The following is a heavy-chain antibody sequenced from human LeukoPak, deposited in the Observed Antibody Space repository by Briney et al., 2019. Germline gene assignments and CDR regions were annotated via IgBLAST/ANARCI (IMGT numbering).Heavy chain of an antibody. CDR1: GYSFTSYW. Sequence: GESLKISCKGSGYSFTSYWIGWVRQMPGKGLEWMGIIYPGDSDTRYSPSFQGQVTISADKSISTAYLQWSSLKASDTAMCYCARQTSNQASHGDYWGQGTLVTVSS. CDR2: IYPGDSDT. V-gene: IGHV5-51*01. J-gene: IGHJ4*02. CDR3: ARQTSNQASHGDY. D-gene: IGHD4-4*01.